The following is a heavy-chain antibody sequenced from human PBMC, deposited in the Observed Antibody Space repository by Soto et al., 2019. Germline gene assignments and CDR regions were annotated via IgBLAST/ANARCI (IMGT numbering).Heavy chain of an antibody. V-gene: IGHV3-33*01. J-gene: IGHJ5*02. CDR1: GFTFSSYA. CDR2: IWYDGNNK. CDR3: ARRAEGSWYWIDP. D-gene: IGHD1-26*01. Sequence: QVLLVESGGGVVQPGRSLTLSCAASGFTFSSYAMHWVRQAPGKGLEWVAAIWYDGNNKYYADSVKGRFTISRDNSKNMVYLQMNSLRVEDTAVYYCARRAEGSWYWIDPWGQGTLVTVSS.